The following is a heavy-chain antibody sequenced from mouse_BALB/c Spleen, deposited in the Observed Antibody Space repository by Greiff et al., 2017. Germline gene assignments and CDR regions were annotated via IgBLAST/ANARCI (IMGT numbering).Heavy chain of an antibody. CDR1: GYAFSSSW. Sequence: QVQLQQSGPELVKPGASVKISCKASGYAFSSSWMNWVKQRPGQGLEWIGRIYPGDGDTNYNGKFKGKATLTADKSSSTAYMQLSSLTSVDSAVYFCARWELRGFDYWGQGTTLTVSS. V-gene: IGHV1-82*01. CDR2: IYPGDGDT. D-gene: IGHD2-4*01. CDR3: ARWELRGFDY. J-gene: IGHJ2*01.